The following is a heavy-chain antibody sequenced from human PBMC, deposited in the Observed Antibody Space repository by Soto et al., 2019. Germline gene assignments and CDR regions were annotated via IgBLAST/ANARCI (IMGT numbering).Heavy chain of an antibody. CDR3: ALAYSGRTFY. CDR2: IYWDDSK. J-gene: IGHJ4*02. CDR1: GFSLTTDRVG. D-gene: IGHD1-26*01. V-gene: IGHV2-5*02. Sequence: QITLKESGPTLVKHTQTLTLTCTFSGFSLTTDRVGVGWIRQPPGEALEWLAVIYWDDSKTYRPSLESRLTTTKDTAKNQVSLTISNMDSLDTAPYYCALAYSGRTFYWGQGTLVTVSS.